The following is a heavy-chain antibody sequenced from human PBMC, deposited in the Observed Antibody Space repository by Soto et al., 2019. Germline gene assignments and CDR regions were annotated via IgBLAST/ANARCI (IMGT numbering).Heavy chain of an antibody. D-gene: IGHD3-10*01. V-gene: IGHV3-48*01. J-gene: IGHJ4*02. Sequence: PGGSLRLSCAASGFTFSSYSMNWVRQAPGKGLEWVSYISSSSSTIYYADSVKGRFTISRDNAKNSLYLQMNSLRAEDTAVYYCARDWPGISWGQGTLVTVSS. CDR1: GFTFSSYS. CDR3: ARDWPGIS. CDR2: ISSSSSTI.